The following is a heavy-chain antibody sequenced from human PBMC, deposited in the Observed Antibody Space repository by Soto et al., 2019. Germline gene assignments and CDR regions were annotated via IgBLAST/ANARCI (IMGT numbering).Heavy chain of an antibody. J-gene: IGHJ3*02. CDR1: GYTFTSYG. D-gene: IGHD4-17*01. Sequence: GXSVKGSCEASGYTFTSYGISWGRQAPGQGLEWMGWISAYNGNTNYSQKLQGRVTMTTDTSTSTAYMELRSLRSDDTAVYYCARQKDDYGDPYAFDIWGQGTMVTVSS. V-gene: IGHV1-18*01. CDR3: ARQKDDYGDPYAFDI. CDR2: ISAYNGNT.